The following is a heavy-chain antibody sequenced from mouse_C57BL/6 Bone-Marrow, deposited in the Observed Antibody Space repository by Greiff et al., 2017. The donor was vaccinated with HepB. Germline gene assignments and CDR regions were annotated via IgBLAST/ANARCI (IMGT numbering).Heavy chain of an antibody. CDR2: IYPGDGDT. J-gene: IGHJ3*01. D-gene: IGHD2-5*01. V-gene: IGHV1-82*01. Sequence: VQLQQSGPELVKPGASVKISCKASGYAFSSSWMNWVKQRPGKGLEWIGRIYPGDGDTNYNGKFKGKATLTADKSSSTAYMQLSSLTSEDSAVYYCARPLYYSNYVFAYWGQGTLVTVSA. CDR1: GYAFSSSW. CDR3: ARPLYYSNYVFAY.